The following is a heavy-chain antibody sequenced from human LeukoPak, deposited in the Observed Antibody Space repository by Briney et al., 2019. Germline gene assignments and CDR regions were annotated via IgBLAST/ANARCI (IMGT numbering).Heavy chain of an antibody. Sequence: GESLRLSCAASGFTFSIVTMSWVRQAPGKGLEWVSLISNSGSYIYYAESMKGRVTISRDNAKNSLFLQMNSLRDEDTALYYCSRVGASSSWYGSYYYYCMDVWGMGTTVTAFS. CDR3: SRVGASSSWYGSYYYYCMDV. V-gene: IGHV3-21*01. J-gene: IGHJ6*04. CDR1: GFTFSIVT. D-gene: IGHD6-13*01. CDR2: ISNSGSYI.